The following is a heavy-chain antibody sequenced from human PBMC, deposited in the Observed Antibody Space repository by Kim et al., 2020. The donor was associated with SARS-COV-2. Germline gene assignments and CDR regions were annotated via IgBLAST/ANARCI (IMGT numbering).Heavy chain of an antibody. D-gene: IGHD6-6*01. CDR1: SLTFSSYD. Sequence: GGSLRLSCAASSLTFSSYDMHWVRQATGKGLEWVSAIGTADDTYYADSVKGRFTISRENAKNSLYLQMNAPTAGDTAVYYCARETPDSSSYGWYFDLWGRGTLVSVSS. J-gene: IGHJ2*01. CDR3: ARETPDSSSYGWYFDL. CDR2: IGTADDT. V-gene: IGHV3-13*04.